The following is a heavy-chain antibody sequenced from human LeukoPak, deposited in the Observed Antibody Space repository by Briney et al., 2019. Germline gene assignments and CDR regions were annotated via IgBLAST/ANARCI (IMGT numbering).Heavy chain of an antibody. CDR1: GYTFTGYY. CDR2: INPNSGGT. CDR3: ASGYGSGSYYNPTLDY. D-gene: IGHD3-10*01. J-gene: IGHJ4*02. V-gene: IGHV1-2*02. Sequence: ASVKVSCKASGYTFTGYYMHWVRQAPGQGLEWMGWINPNSGGTNYAQKFQGRVTMTRDTSISTAYMELSRLRSDDTAVYYCASGYGSGSYYNPTLDYWGQGTLVTVSS.